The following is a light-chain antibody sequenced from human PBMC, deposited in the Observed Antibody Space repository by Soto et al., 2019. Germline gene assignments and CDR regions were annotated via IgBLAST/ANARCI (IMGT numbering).Light chain of an antibody. V-gene: IGKV1-5*03. CDR2: KAS. CDR3: KQYNSYYPYT. CDR1: QSISSW. Sequence: DIQMTQSPSTLSASVGDRVTITCRASQSISSWLAWYQQKPGKAPKLLIYKASSLESGVPSRFSGSESGTEFTLTISSQQPDDFATDYYKQYNSYYPYTFGQGTKLHIK. J-gene: IGKJ2*01.